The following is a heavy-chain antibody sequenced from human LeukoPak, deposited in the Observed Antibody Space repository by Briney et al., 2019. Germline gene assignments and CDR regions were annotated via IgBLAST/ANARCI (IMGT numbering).Heavy chain of an antibody. V-gene: IGHV4-59*01. Sequence: GSLRLSCAASGFTFSSYYWTWIRQPPGKGLEWIGYIYYSGNTNYNPSLKSRVTISVDTSKNQFSLKLSSVTAADTAVYYCARGMRGGSSGWFDFWGQGTLVTVSS. CDR2: IYYSGNT. J-gene: IGHJ4*02. D-gene: IGHD6-19*01. CDR3: ARGMRGGSSGWFDF. CDR1: GFTFSSYY.